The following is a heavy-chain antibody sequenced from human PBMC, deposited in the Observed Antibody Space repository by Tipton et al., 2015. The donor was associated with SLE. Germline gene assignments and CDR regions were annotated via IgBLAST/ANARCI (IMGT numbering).Heavy chain of an antibody. V-gene: IGHV4-59*12. Sequence: GLVKPSETLSLTCTVSGGSISSYYWSWIRQAPGKGLEWIAYLHYSGSTNYNPSLKSRVTISVETSKNQFSLNLSSLTAADTAVYFCARDKWGEYTASTGYFWSFDPWGQGIPVTVSS. D-gene: IGHD3-9*01. CDR1: GGSISSYY. J-gene: IGHJ5*02. CDR2: LHYSGST. CDR3: ARDKWGEYTASTGYFWSFDP.